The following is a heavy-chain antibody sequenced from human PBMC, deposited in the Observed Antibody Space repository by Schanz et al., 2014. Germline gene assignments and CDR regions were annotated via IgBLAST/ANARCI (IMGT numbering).Heavy chain of an antibody. J-gene: IGHJ6*02. CDR1: GLNFDYYG. CDR2: IWYDGSNK. CDR3: AKELNRRGGQTNFYYYYGMDV. D-gene: IGHD5-12*01. V-gene: IGHV3-30*02. Sequence: QVQLVESGGGVVQPGGSLRLSCATSGLNFDYYGMNWVRQAPGKGLEWVAIIWYDGSNKYYADSVKGRFTISRDNSQNTLYLQMNPLRTEDTAVYYCAKELNRRGGQTNFYYYYGMDVWGQGTTVTVSS.